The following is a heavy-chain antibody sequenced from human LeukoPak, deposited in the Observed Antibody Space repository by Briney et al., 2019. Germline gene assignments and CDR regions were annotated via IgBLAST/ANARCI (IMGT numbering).Heavy chain of an antibody. Sequence: VASVKVSCKASGYTFSTYYVHWVRQAPGQGLEWLGVINPNGGSTTYAQKFQGRVTMTRDTSTRTVYMELSSLRSEDTAVYYCAREGPGSGNYYYTNWNGPWGQGTLVTVSS. CDR3: AREGPGSGNYYYTNWNGP. CDR2: INPNGGST. CDR1: GYTFSTYY. V-gene: IGHV1-46*01. D-gene: IGHD3-22*01. J-gene: IGHJ5*02.